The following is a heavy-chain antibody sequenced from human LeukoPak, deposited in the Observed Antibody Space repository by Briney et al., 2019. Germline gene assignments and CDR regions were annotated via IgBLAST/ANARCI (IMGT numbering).Heavy chain of an antibody. D-gene: IGHD3-10*01. CDR2: INPNSGGT. CDR3: ARAYGSGSSYHPDY. V-gene: IGHV1-2*02. CDR1: GYTFTAYY. J-gene: IGHJ4*02. Sequence: ASVKVSCKASGYTFTAYYMHWVRQAPGQGLEWMGWINPNSGGTNTSQKFQDRDTLTRDTSINTAYMELSSLRSDDTAVYYCARAYGSGSSYHPDYWGLGTLVTVSS.